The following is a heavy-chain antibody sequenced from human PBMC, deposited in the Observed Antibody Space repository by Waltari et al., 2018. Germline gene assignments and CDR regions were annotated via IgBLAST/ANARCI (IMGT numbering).Heavy chain of an antibody. CDR3: ARITMVRGVTYYYYGMDV. Sequence: QVQLQESGPGLVKPSETLSLTCTVSGGSISSYYWSWIRQPTGKGLEWIGRIYTSGSTNSNPSLKSRVTMSVDTSKNQFSLKLSSVTAADTAVYYCARITMVRGVTYYYYGMDVWGQGTTVTVSS. J-gene: IGHJ6*02. CDR2: IYTSGST. V-gene: IGHV4-4*07. D-gene: IGHD3-10*01. CDR1: GGSISSYY.